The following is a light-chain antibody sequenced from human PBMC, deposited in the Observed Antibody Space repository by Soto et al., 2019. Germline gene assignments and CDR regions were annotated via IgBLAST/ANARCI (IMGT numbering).Light chain of an antibody. V-gene: IGKV3-11*01. CDR2: DAS. J-gene: IGKJ4*01. CDR1: QSVSSY. CDR3: QQRSNCPLT. Sequence: IVLTQSPATLSLSPGEGATLSCRASQSVSSYLAWYQQKPGQAPRLLIYDASNRATGIPARFSGSGSGTDFTLTISSLEPEDFAVYFWQQRSNCPLTFGGGTKVEIK.